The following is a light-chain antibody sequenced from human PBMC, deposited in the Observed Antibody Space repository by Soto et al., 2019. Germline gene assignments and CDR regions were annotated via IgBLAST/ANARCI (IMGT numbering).Light chain of an antibody. CDR3: LLSYTGVNWV. CDR1: TGAVTSNHS. CDR2: DIS. Sequence: QAVVTQEPSLTVSPGGTVTLTYGSSTGAVTSNHSPYWFQQQPGQAPRTLIYDISNRHSWTPARFSGSLLGGKAALTLSGAQPEDEADYYCLLSYTGVNWVFGGGTKLTVL. J-gene: IGLJ3*02. V-gene: IGLV7-46*01.